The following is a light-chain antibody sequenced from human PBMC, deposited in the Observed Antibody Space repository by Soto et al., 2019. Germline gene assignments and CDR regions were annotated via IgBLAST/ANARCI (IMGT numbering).Light chain of an antibody. CDR3: HQRRKWPLT. Sequence: VLTQSPGTLSLAAGDSDTLFLRARQSLTNPYIAWYQQKPGQAPRLLSDGASSRATDIPDRGSGSGSGTDFTLTISSLDPEDFAVYYCHQRRKWPLTFGGGTKLDIK. CDR1: QSLTNPY. V-gene: IGKV3D-20*02. CDR2: GAS. J-gene: IGKJ4*01.